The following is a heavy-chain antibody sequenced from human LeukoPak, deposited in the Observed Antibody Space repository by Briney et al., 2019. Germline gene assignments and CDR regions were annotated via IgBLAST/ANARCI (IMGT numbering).Heavy chain of an antibody. J-gene: IGHJ4*02. CDR2: INPNSGGT. CDR1: GYTFTGYY. V-gene: IGHV1-2*02. Sequence: ASVKVSCKASGYTFTGYYMHWVRQAPGQGLEWMGWINPNSGGTNYAQKFQGRVTMTRDTSISTAYMELSRLRSDDTAVYYCARGDSCGYYYVWFDYWGQGTLVTVSS. CDR3: ARGDSCGYYYVWFDY. D-gene: IGHD3-22*01.